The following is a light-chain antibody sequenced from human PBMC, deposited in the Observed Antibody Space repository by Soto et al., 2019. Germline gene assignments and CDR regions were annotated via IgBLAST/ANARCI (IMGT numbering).Light chain of an antibody. CDR3: QQYHNWPPLT. J-gene: IGKJ4*01. CDR1: QSVSNY. Sequence: EIVMTQSPATLSVSPWEIATLSCRASQSVSNYLAWYQQKPGQAPRLLIYGASTRATGIPARFSGGGSETEFTLTISSLQSEDFAVYYCQQYHNWPPLTFGGGTKVDIK. CDR2: GAS. V-gene: IGKV3-15*01.